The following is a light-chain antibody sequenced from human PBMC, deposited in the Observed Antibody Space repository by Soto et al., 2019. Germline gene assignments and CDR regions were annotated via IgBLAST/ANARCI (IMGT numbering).Light chain of an antibody. J-gene: IGKJ5*01. CDR2: GAS. Sequence: EIVRTQSPATLSLSPGERLTLSCTASQRVRSNLAWYQRKPGQAPRLLIYGASTRATGLPARFCRGGSGTDFTLTISSLQSEDFAVYYCQQYNTWPPITFGQGTRLEI. V-gene: IGKV3-15*01. CDR1: QRVRSN. CDR3: QQYNTWPPIT.